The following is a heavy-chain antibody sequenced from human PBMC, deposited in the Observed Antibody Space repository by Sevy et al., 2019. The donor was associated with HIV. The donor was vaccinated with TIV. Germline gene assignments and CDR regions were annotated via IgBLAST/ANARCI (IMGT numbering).Heavy chain of an antibody. J-gene: IGHJ6*03. CDR3: ARTYCGGDCYSSELYYYYYMDV. D-gene: IGHD2-21*02. CDR1: GYSISSGYY. V-gene: IGHV4-38-2*01. Sequence: SETLSLTCAVSGYSISSGYYWGWIRQPPGKGLEWIGSIYHSGSTYYNPSLKSRVTISVDTSKNQFSLKLSSVTAADTAVYYCARTYCGGDCYSSELYYYYYMDVWGKGTTVTVSS. CDR2: IYHSGST.